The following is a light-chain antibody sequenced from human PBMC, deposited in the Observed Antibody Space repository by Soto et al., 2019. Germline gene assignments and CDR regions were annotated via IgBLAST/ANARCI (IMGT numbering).Light chain of an antibody. V-gene: IGLV2-8*01. CDR3: SSYAGSNNFV. J-gene: IGLJ1*01. CDR2: EVS. CDR1: SSDVGGYNY. Sequence: QSALTQPPSASGSPGQSVTISCSGTSSDVGGYNYVSWHQQHPGKAPKLMIYEVSKRPSGVPDRFSGSKSGNTASLIVSGLQAEDEADYYCSSYAGSNNFVFGTGSQV.